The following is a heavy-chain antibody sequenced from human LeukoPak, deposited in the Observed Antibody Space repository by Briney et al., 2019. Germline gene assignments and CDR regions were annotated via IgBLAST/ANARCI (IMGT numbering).Heavy chain of an antibody. CDR2: ISAYNGNT. D-gene: IGHD3-22*01. CDR3: ARDPSKRHYYDSAGYFGY. V-gene: IGHV1-18*01. Sequence: ASVKVSCKASGYTFTSYGISWVRQAPGQGLEWMGWISAYNGNTNYAQKLQGRVTMSTDTSTSTAYMELRSLRSDDTAVYYCARDPSKRHYYDSAGYFGYWGQGTLVTVSS. CDR1: GYTFTSYG. J-gene: IGHJ4*02.